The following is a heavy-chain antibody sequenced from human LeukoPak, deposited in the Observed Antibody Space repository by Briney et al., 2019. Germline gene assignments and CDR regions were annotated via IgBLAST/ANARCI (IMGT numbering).Heavy chain of an antibody. CDR1: GFAFSSFA. CDR2: INGGGNTT. D-gene: IGHD6-19*01. V-gene: IGHV3-23*01. J-gene: IGHJ6*03. Sequence: GGSLRLSCAASGFAFSSFAMGWVRQSPGKGLEWLSTINGGGNTTFYADSVKGRFTISRDNSKNTLYLHMDSLRPDDTAIYYCTKELHVAVAVADYYYFYMDVWGRGTAVSVSS. CDR3: TKELHVAVAVADYYYFYMDV.